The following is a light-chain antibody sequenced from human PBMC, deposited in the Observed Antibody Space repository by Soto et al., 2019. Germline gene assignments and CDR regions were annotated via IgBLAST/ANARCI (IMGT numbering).Light chain of an antibody. CDR1: QNIRSY. J-gene: IGKJ1*01. V-gene: IGKV1-39*01. Sequence: DIPMTQSPSSLSASVGDRVTITCRASQNIRSYLNWYQQKPGKAPQLLIYATSSLHTGVPSRFSASGSGTDFSLVISDLQPEDSATYYCQQGYSSRWTSGRGTKVEI. CDR3: QQGYSSRWT. CDR2: ATS.